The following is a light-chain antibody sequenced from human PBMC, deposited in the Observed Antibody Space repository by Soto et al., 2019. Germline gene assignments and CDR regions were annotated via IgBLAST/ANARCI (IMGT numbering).Light chain of an antibody. V-gene: IGKV3-20*01. J-gene: IGKJ3*01. CDR1: QSVSSSY. CDR3: QQYGSSP. CDR2: GAS. Sequence: EIVLTQSPGTLSLSPGERATLSCRASQSVSSSYLAWYQQKPGQAPRLLIYGASSRATGIPDRSSGSGSGTDFTLTISRLEPEDFAVYYCQQYGSSPFGPGTKVDIK.